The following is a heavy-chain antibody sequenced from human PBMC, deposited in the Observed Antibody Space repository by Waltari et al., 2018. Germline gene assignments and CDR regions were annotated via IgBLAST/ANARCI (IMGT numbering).Heavy chain of an antibody. CDR2: IFYSGNT. V-gene: IGHV4-30-4*08. Sequence: QVQLQESGPGLVKPSQTLSLTCTVSGGSISSGDYYWSWIRQPPGKGLEWIVYIFYSGNTYYTPSLMSRLTKSIDTSKSQFSLRLISVTAADTAVYFCASDKRGVATIDYWGQGTLVTVSS. J-gene: IGHJ4*02. CDR1: GGSISSGDYY. D-gene: IGHD5-12*01. CDR3: ASDKRGVATIDY.